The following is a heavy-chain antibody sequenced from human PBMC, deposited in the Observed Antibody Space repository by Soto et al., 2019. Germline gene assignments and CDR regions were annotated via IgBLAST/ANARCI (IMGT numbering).Heavy chain of an antibody. D-gene: IGHD2-2*01. CDR3: ARAATAASYYFYAIDV. CDR1: GGSIGGGGHY. V-gene: IGHV4-31*03. Sequence: QVQLQESGPGLVKPSQTLSLTCTDSGGSIGGGGHYWTWVRQRPGQGLEWMGYIYYSGGAYYNPSLESRLSLSVDTSKNQFSLNLKSVPAADTAVYFCARAATAASYYFYAIDVWGSGTTVTVSS. J-gene: IGHJ6*02. CDR2: IYYSGGA.